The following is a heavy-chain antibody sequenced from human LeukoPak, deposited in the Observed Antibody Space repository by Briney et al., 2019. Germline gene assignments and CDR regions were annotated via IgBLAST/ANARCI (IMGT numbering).Heavy chain of an antibody. V-gene: IGHV4-4*02. CDR1: GGSISSSNW. Sequence: SGTLSLTCAVSGGSISSSNWWSWVRQPPGKGLEWIGEIYHNGGTNYNPSLKSRVTISVDKSKNQFSLKLSSVTAADTAVYYCARWGYYYDGSGLDYWGQGTLVTVSS. CDR2: IYHNGGT. D-gene: IGHD3-22*01. J-gene: IGHJ4*02. CDR3: ARWGYYYDGSGLDY.